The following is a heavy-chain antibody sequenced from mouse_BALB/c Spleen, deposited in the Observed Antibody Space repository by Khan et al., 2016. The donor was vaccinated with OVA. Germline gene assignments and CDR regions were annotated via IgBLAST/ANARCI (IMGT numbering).Heavy chain of an antibody. V-gene: IGHV1S135*01. J-gene: IGHJ3*01. Sequence: EVQLQESGPELMKPGASVKISCKASGYSFPTYYIHWVKQSHGKSLEWIGYIDPFNGSTTYNQKFKGKATLTVDNSSSTAYLHLSSLTSEDSAVYYCARHGTSSGFAYWGQGTLVTVSA. CDR3: ARHGTSSGFAY. CDR1: GYSFPTYY. D-gene: IGHD1-1*01. CDR2: IDPFNGST.